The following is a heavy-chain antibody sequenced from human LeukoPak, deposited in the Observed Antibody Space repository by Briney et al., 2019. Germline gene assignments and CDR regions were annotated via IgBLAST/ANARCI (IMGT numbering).Heavy chain of an antibody. CDR1: GWSFSGYY. D-gene: IGHD3-16*02. V-gene: IGHV4-34*01. CDR2: INHSGST. Sequence: SETLCLTCAAYGWSFSGYYWSWIRQSPGKGLEWIGEINHSGSTNYNPSLKSRVTISVDTSKNQFSLKLSSVTAADTAVYYCARADDYVWGSYRYRALEFWGQGTLVTVSS. CDR3: ARADDYVWGSYRYRALEF. J-gene: IGHJ4*02.